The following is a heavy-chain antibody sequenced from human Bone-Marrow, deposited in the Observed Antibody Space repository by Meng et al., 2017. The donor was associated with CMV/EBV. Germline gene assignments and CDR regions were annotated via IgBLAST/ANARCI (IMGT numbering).Heavy chain of an antibody. CDR3: ASSGSSLSRGGMAV. V-gene: IGHV3-64*02. Sequence: GESLMISCAASGFTFSSYAMHWVRQAPGKGLEYVSAISSNGGSTYYADSVKGRFTISRDNSKNTLYLQMGSLRAEDMAVYYCASSGSSLSRGGMAVWGQGATVTISS. D-gene: IGHD1-26*01. CDR1: GFTFSSYA. CDR2: ISSNGGST. J-gene: IGHJ6*02.